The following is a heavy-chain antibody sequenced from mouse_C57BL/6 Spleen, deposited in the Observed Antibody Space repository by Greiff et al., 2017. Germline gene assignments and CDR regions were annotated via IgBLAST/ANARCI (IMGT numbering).Heavy chain of an antibody. CDR3: ATHYYGYFDV. V-gene: IGHV1-52*01. CDR2: IDPSDSET. D-gene: IGHD1-2*01. CDR1: GYTFTSYW. J-gene: IGHJ1*03. Sequence: QVQLQQPGAELVRPGSSVKLSCKASGYTFTSYWMHWVKQRPIQGLEWIGNIDPSDSETHYNQKFKDKATLTVDKSSSTAYMQLSSLTSEDSAVXYCATHYYGYFDVWGTGTTVTVSS.